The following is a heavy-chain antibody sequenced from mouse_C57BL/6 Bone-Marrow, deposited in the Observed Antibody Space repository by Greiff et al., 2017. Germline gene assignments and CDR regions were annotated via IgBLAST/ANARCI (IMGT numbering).Heavy chain of an antibody. J-gene: IGHJ2*01. Sequence: VQLKQSGPELVKPGASVKMSCKASGYTFTDYNMHWVKQSHGKSLEWIGYINPNNGGTSYNQKFKGKATLTVNKSSSTAYMELRSLTSEDSAVYYCARDTTVVPEYWGQGTTLTVSS. V-gene: IGHV1-22*01. CDR2: INPNNGGT. D-gene: IGHD1-1*01. CDR3: ARDTTVVPEY. CDR1: GYTFTDYN.